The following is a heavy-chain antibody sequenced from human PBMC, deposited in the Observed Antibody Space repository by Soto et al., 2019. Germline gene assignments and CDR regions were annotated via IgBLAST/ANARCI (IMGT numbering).Heavy chain of an antibody. Sequence: PGGSLRLSCAASGFTFSSYAMHWVRQAPGKGLEWVAVISYDGSNKYYADSVKGRFTISRDNSKNTLYLQMNSLRAEDTAVYYCARDRSYGFDYWGQGTLVTVSS. D-gene: IGHD3-10*01. CDR2: ISYDGSNK. V-gene: IGHV3-30-3*01. J-gene: IGHJ4*02. CDR1: GFTFSSYA. CDR3: ARDRSYGFDY.